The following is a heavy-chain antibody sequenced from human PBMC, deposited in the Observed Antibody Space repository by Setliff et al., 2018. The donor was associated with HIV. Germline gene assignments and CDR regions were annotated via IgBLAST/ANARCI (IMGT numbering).Heavy chain of an antibody. CDR2: IYTSGST. CDR1: GGSISPYY. D-gene: IGHD2-2*01. CDR3: ARLDCSSSSGFVDY. V-gene: IGHV4-4*07. J-gene: IGHJ4*02. Sequence: SETLSLTCSVSGGSISPYYWSWIRQPAGKGLEWIGRIYTSGSTNYNPSLKSRVTISVDTSKNQFSLKLSSVTAADTAVYYCARLDCSSSSGFVDYWGQGTLVTVSS.